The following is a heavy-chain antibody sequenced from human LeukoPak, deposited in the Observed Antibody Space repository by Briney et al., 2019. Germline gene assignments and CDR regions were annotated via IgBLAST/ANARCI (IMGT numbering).Heavy chain of an antibody. CDR1: GGSISSYY. CDR2: IYYSGGT. Sequence: PSETLSLTCTVSGGSISSYYWSWIRQPPGKGLEWIGYIYYSGGTNYNPSLKSRVTISVDTSKNQFSLKLSSVTAADTAVYYCARLYSSSWLGPFDYWGQGTLVTVSS. J-gene: IGHJ4*02. CDR3: ARLYSSSWLGPFDY. V-gene: IGHV4-59*08. D-gene: IGHD6-13*01.